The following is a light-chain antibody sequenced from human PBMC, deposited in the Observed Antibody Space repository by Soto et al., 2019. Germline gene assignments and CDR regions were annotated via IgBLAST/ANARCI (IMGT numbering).Light chain of an antibody. CDR3: QQYGSSYPWT. J-gene: IGKJ1*01. Sequence: EIVLTQSPGTLSLSPGERATLSCRSSQSVSSSYLAWYQQKPGQAPRLLIYGASSRATGTPDRFSGSGSGTDFTLTIRRLEPEDFAVYYCQQYGSSYPWTFGQGTKVDI. CDR1: QSVSSSY. V-gene: IGKV3-20*01. CDR2: GAS.